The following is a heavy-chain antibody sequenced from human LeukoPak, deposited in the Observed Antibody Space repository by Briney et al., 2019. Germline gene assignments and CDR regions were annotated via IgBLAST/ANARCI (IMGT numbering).Heavy chain of an antibody. D-gene: IGHD3-3*01. Sequence: GASVKVSCKASSYTFTNYAFTWVRQAPGQGLEWMGWISAYNGNTNYAQKLQGRVTMTTDTSTSTAYTELRSLRSDDTAVYYCARGLEWLTRRHTWFDPWGQGTLVTVSS. CDR1: SYTFTNYA. J-gene: IGHJ5*02. V-gene: IGHV1-18*01. CDR3: ARGLEWLTRRHTWFDP. CDR2: ISAYNGNT.